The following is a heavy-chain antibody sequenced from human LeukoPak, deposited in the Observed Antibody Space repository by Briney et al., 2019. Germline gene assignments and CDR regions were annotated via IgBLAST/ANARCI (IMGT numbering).Heavy chain of an antibody. V-gene: IGHV3-30*18. D-gene: IGHD5-24*01. J-gene: IGHJ4*02. CDR3: AKEISDGYKNGY. CDR1: GFTFSSYG. CDR2: ISYDGSNK. Sequence: HPGGSLRLSCAASGFTFSSYGMHWVRQAPGKGLEWVAVISYDGSNKYYADSVKGRFTISRDNSKNTLYLQMNSLRAEDTAVYYCAKEISDGYKNGYWGQGTLVTVSS.